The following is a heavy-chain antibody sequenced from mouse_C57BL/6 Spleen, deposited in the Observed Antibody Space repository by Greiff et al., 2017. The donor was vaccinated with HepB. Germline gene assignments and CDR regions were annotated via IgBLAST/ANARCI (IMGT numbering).Heavy chain of an antibody. CDR2: IWSGGST. D-gene: IGHD1-1*01. V-gene: IGHV2-2*01. J-gene: IGHJ1*03. CDR3: ATFYYGSSPNV. Sequence: VQLQESGPGLVQPSQSLSITCTVSGFSLTSYGVHWVRQSPGKGLEWLGVIWSGGSTDSNAAFISRLSISKDNSKSQVFFKMNSLQADDTAIYYCATFYYGSSPNVWGTGTTVTVSS. CDR1: GFSLTSYG.